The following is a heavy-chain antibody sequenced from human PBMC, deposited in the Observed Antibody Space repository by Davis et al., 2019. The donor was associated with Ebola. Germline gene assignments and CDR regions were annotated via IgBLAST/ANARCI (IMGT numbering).Heavy chain of an antibody. CDR2: IYHSGST. Sequence: SETLSLTCGVSGGSTSSSHWWSCACQPPGMWLEWIREIYHSGSTNYNPSLKSRVTISVDTSKNQFSLKLSSVTAADTAVYYCARDPFHGMDVWGQGTTVTVSS. J-gene: IGHJ6*02. CDR1: GGSTSSSHW. V-gene: IGHV4-4*02. CDR3: ARDPFHGMDV.